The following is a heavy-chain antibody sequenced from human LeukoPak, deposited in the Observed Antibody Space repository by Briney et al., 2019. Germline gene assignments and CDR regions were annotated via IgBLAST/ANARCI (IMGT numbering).Heavy chain of an antibody. CDR3: AREGGRKARDYYYYYGMDV. CDR2: IYYSGST. J-gene: IGHJ6*02. V-gene: IGHV4-59*01. Sequence: SETLSLTCTVSGGSISSYYWSWIRQPPGKGLEWIGYIYYSGSTNYNPSLKSRVTTSVDTSKNQFSLKLSSVTAADTAVYYCAREGGRKARDYYYYYGMDVWGQGTTVTVSS. CDR1: GGSISSYY. D-gene: IGHD2-15*01.